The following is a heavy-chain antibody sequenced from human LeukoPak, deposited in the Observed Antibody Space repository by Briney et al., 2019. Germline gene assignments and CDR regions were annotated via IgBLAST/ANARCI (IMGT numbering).Heavy chain of an antibody. CDR2: ISGSGGST. Sequence: GGSLRLSCAASGFTFSSYAMSWVRQAPGKGLEWVSAISGSGGSTYYADSVKGRFTISRDNSKNTLYLQMNSLRAEDTAVYYCAKTRGIYGSGSYYPYYFDYWGQGTLVTVSS. CDR1: GFTFSSYA. CDR3: AKTRGIYGSGSYYPYYFDY. D-gene: IGHD3-10*01. J-gene: IGHJ4*02. V-gene: IGHV3-23*01.